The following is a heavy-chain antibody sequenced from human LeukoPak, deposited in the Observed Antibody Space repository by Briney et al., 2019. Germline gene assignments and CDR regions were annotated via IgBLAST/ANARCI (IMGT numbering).Heavy chain of an antibody. J-gene: IGHJ3*02. V-gene: IGHV4-39*07. CDR3: ASSWFGELFSDAFDI. Sequence: SETLSLTCTVSGGSISTSSYYWGWIRQPPGKGLECIGNIYYSGSTYYNPSLKSRVTISVDTSKNQFSLKLSSVTAADTAVYYCASSWFGELFSDAFDIWGQGTMVTVSS. D-gene: IGHD3-10*01. CDR2: IYYSGST. CDR1: GGSISTSSYY.